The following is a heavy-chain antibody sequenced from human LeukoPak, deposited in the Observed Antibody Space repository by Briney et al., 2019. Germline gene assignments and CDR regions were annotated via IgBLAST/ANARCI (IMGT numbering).Heavy chain of an antibody. J-gene: IGHJ4*02. Sequence: SETLSLTCTVSGGSISSSSYYWGWIRQPPGKGLEWIGSIFYSGSTYYNPSLKSRVTISVDTSKNHFSLKLSSVTSADTAVYYCARRSSGGGLFDYWGQGTLVTVSS. CDR1: GGSISSSSYY. V-gene: IGHV4-39*02. CDR2: IFYSGST. D-gene: IGHD6-19*01. CDR3: ARRSSGGGLFDY.